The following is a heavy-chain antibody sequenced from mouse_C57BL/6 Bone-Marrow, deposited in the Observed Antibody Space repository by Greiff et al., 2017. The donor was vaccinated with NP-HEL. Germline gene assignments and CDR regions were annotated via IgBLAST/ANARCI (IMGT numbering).Heavy chain of an antibody. CDR1: GFTFSDYY. J-gene: IGHJ1*03. CDR2: ISNGGGST. Sequence: EVQGVESGGGLVQPGGSLKLSCAASGFTFSDYYMYWVRQTPEKRLEWVAYISNGGGSTYYPDTVQGRFTISRDNAKNTLYLQMSRLKSEDTAMYYCARHYYWYFDVWGTGTTVTVSS. CDR3: ARHYYWYFDV. V-gene: IGHV5-12*01.